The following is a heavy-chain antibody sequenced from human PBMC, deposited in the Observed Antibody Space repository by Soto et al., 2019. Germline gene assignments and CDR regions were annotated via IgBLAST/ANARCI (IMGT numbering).Heavy chain of an antibody. CDR1: GFTFSSSA. CDR2: ISYDGNNK. J-gene: IGHJ3*01. Sequence: AGGSLRLSCAASGFTFSSSAMHWFRQAPGKGLVWVAVISYDGNNKYYADSVKGCFTISRDNTEDTLYLQLNSLSAEDTAVYYCARKGYGSGHADAIDVWGQGTMVTVSS. V-gene: IGHV3-30-3*01. CDR3: ARKGYGSGHADAIDV. D-gene: IGHD6-19*01.